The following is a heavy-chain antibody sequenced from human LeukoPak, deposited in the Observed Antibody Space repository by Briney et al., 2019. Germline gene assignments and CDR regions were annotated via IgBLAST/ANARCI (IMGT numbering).Heavy chain of an antibody. Sequence: PGGSLRLSCAASGFTFSNARMSWVRQAPGKGLEWVAVISYDGSNKYYADSVKGRFTISRDNSKNTLYLQMNSLRAEDTAVYYCAKDRGIVGAPSDYWGQGTLVTVSS. J-gene: IGHJ4*02. CDR3: AKDRGIVGAPSDY. CDR1: GFTFSNAR. CDR2: ISYDGSNK. V-gene: IGHV3-30*18. D-gene: IGHD1-26*01.